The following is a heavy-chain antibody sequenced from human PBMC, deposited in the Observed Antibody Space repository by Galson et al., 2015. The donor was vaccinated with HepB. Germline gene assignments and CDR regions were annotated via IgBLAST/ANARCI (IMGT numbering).Heavy chain of an antibody. CDR3: ARECDYGGY. Sequence: SVKVSCKASGYTFTSYYIHWVRQAPGQGLEWMGLINPAGGSTTYAQKFQGRVTMTRDTSTSTVYMDLSRLRSEDTAVYYCARECDYGGYWGQGTLVTVSS. V-gene: IGHV1-46*01. CDR1: GYTFTSYY. CDR2: INPAGGST. J-gene: IGHJ4*02.